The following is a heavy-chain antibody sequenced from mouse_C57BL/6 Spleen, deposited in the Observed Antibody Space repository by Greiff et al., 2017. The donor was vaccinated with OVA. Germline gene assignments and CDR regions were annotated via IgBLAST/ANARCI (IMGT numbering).Heavy chain of an antibody. CDR3: ARWSDV. V-gene: IGHV1-50*01. CDR1: GYTFTSYW. Sequence: QVQLQQPGAELVKPGASVKLSCKASGYTFTSYWMQWVKQRPGQGLEWIGEIDPSDSYTNYNQKFKGKATLTVDTSSSTAYMQLSSLTSEDSAVYYCARWSDVWGTGTTVTVSS. J-gene: IGHJ1*03. CDR2: IDPSDSYT.